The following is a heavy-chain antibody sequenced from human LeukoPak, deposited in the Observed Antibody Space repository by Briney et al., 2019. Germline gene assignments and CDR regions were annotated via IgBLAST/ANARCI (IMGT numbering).Heavy chain of an antibody. CDR2: IYSGGST. CDR3: ASDSSGYYPGYFDY. CDR1: GFTVSSNY. Sequence: GGSLRLSCAASGFTVSSNYMSWVCQAPGKGLEWVSVIYSGGSTHYADSVKGRFTISRGNSKNTLYLQMNSLRAEDTAVYYCASDSSGYYPGYFDYWGQGTLVTVSS. J-gene: IGHJ4*02. V-gene: IGHV3-66*01. D-gene: IGHD3-22*01.